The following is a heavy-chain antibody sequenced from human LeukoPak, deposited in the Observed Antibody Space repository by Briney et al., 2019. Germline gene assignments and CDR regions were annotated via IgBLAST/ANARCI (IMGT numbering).Heavy chain of an antibody. CDR3: ARDPLDGNYYFDY. CDR2: FNANSGGT. D-gene: IGHD5-24*01. J-gene: IGHJ4*02. CDR1: GYTLTGYH. V-gene: IGHV1-2*02. Sequence: GASVKVSRKASGYTLTGYHVHWVRPAPGQGLAGMGWFNANSGGTKYAQKFQARVTMTRDTSIGTDYMELTSLISDDTAVYYCARDPLDGNYYFDYWGQGTLVAVSS.